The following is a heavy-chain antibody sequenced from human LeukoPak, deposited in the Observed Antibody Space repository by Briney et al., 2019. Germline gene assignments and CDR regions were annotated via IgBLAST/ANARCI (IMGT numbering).Heavy chain of an antibody. CDR1: GGSISSISYY. Sequence: SETLSLTCTVSGGSISSISYYWGWIRQPPGKGLEWIGSIYYSGSTYYNPSLKSRVTISVDTSKNQFSLKLSSVTAADTAVYYCARMVVVAATADWFDPWGQGTLVTVSS. CDR3: ARMVVVAATADWFDP. D-gene: IGHD2-15*01. J-gene: IGHJ5*02. CDR2: IYYSGST. V-gene: IGHV4-39*01.